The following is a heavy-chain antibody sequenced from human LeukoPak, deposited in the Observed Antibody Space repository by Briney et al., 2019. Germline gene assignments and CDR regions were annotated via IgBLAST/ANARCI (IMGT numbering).Heavy chain of an antibody. V-gene: IGHV1-58*01. CDR3: AADIQGSGWFYFDY. CDR1: GFTFTSSA. J-gene: IGHJ4*02. Sequence: SVKVSCEASGFTFTSSAVQWVRQARGQRLEWIGWIVVGSGNTNYAQKFQERVTITRDMSTSTAYMELSSLRSEDTAVYYCAADIQGSGWFYFDYWGQGTLVTVSS. D-gene: IGHD6-19*01. CDR2: IVVGSGNT.